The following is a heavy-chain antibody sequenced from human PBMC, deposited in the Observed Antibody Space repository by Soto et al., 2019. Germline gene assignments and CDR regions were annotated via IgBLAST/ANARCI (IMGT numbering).Heavy chain of an antibody. CDR3: ASTFYGDFDY. Sequence: SETLSLTCTVSGSSISSYYWSWIRQPPGKGLEWIGYIYYSGSTNYNPSLKSRVTISVDTSKNQFSLKLSSVTAADTAVYYCASTFYGDFDYWGQGTLVTVSS. D-gene: IGHD4-17*01. CDR1: GSSISSYY. J-gene: IGHJ4*02. V-gene: IGHV4-59*01. CDR2: IYYSGST.